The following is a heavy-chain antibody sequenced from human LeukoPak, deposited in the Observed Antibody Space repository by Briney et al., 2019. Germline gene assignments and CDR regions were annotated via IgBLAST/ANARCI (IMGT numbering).Heavy chain of an antibody. Sequence: VASVKVSCKASGYTVTGYHMHWVRQAPGQGLEWMGWINPNSGGTNFAQTFQGRVTMTRDTSITTAYMELSSLTSDDTAVYFCARSAEHCNNGVCFTDYYMDVWGKGTTVTVSS. V-gene: IGHV1-2*02. CDR1: GYTVTGYH. D-gene: IGHD2-8*01. CDR2: INPNSGGT. CDR3: ARSAEHCNNGVCFTDYYMDV. J-gene: IGHJ6*03.